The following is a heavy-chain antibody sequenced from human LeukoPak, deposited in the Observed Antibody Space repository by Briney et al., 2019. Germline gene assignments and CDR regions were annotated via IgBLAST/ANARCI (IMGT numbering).Heavy chain of an antibody. D-gene: IGHD1-1*01. CDR3: ASNELDWNPSLGYYYGMDV. CDR1: GGSFSGYY. Sequence: PSETLSLTCAVYGGSFSGYYWSWIRQPPGKGLEWIGEINHSGSTNYNPSLKSRVTISVDTSKNQFSLKLSSVTAADTAVYYCASNELDWNPSLGYYYGMDVWGQGTTVTVSS. CDR2: INHSGST. V-gene: IGHV4-34*01. J-gene: IGHJ6*02.